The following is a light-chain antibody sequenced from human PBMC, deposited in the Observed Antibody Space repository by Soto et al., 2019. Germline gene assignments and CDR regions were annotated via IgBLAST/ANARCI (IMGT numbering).Light chain of an antibody. V-gene: IGKV3-15*01. CDR3: QQYNNWPPLT. CDR1: QSVSSS. J-gene: IGKJ4*01. CDR2: GAS. Sequence: EIVLTQSPANLSVSPGETATLSCRASQSVSSSLAWYQQTPGRAPRLLIYGASTRATGIPTRFSGSGSGTEFTLTISSLQSEDFAVYYCQQYNNWPPLTFGGGTKVEIK.